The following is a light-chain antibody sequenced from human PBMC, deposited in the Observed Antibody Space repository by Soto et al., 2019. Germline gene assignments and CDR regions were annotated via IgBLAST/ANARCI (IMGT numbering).Light chain of an antibody. J-gene: IGKJ1*01. Sequence: DIQMTQSPSSLSASVEDRVIITCRASQSISSHLNWYQQKPGKAPKLLIFAASSLQSGVPSRFSGRRSGPDFNLTIRTLQPEAFANYYCQPSYSSPPKFGNGTKVE. CDR1: QSISSH. CDR2: AAS. CDR3: QPSYSSPPK. V-gene: IGKV1-39*01.